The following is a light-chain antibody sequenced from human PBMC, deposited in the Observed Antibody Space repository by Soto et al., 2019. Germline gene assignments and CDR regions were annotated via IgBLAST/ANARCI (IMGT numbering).Light chain of an antibody. Sequence: QSALTQPASVSGSPGQSITISCTGTSSDVGGYNYVSWYQQHPGKVPKLMIYDVTNRPSVVSNRFSGSKSGNTASLTISGLQAEDEADYYCSSYTSSSTLVVFGGATKVTVL. CDR2: DVT. V-gene: IGLV2-14*01. J-gene: IGLJ2*01. CDR1: SSDVGGYNY. CDR3: SSYTSSSTLVV.